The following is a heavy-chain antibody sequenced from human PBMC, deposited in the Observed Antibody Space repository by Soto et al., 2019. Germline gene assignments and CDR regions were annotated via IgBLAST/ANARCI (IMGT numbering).Heavy chain of an antibody. CDR3: ARDGPRGDYDSSGYYSLDY. J-gene: IGHJ4*02. CDR1: GGSISSGGYY. D-gene: IGHD3-22*01. Sequence: SETLSPTCTVSGGSISSGGYYWSWIRQHPGKGLEWIGYIYYSGSTYYNPSLKSRVTISVDTSKNQFSLKLSSVTAADTAVYYCARDGPRGDYDSSGYYSLDYWGQGTLVTVSS. V-gene: IGHV4-31*03. CDR2: IYYSGST.